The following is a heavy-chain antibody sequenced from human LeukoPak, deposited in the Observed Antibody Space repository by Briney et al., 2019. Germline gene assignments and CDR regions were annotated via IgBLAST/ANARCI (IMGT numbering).Heavy chain of an antibody. CDR1: GFPGSNNY. D-gene: IGHD4-17*01. J-gene: IGHJ5*02. CDR2: IHSSGAT. V-gene: IGHV3-53*01. Sequence: TGGSLELSCAASGFPGSNNYVSWVRQAPGMGLEWVSAIHSSGATCYADSVKGRFTISRDTSKNTLYLQISSLRVEDTAVYYRTVFGDSNHWGQGTLVTVSS. CDR3: TVFGDSNH.